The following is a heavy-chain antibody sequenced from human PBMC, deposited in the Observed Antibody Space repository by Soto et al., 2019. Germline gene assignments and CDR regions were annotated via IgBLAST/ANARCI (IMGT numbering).Heavy chain of an antibody. CDR1: GFAFSYHG. J-gene: IGHJ4*02. D-gene: IGHD3-22*01. CDR2: TWSGGRGE. CDR3: AKDDDTSSHYSLLDF. V-gene: IGHV3-33*06. Sequence: QVQLVESGGGVVQPGTSLRLSCAASGFAFSYHGIHWVRQAPGKGLEWVAVTWSGGRGEYYADSVRGRFTISRDNSKTTVYLHMNRLRVEDTAVYYCAKDDDTSSHYSLLDFRGQGTLVTVSS.